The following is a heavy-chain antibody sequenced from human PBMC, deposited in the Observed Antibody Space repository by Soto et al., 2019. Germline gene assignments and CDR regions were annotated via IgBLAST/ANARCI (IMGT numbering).Heavy chain of an antibody. D-gene: IGHD3-22*01. CDR2: IVAASGKT. CDR3: AATLDWGSYDFGGYPS. CDR1: GFTFSRSA. Sequence: MHVVQSGPEVKKPGTSVKVSCKGSGFTFSRSAVQWVRQARGQGLEWIGWIVAASGKTDYSQIFQERVTITRDMSTSTAYMELSSLSSEDTAVYYCAATLDWGSYDFGGYPSWGQGTLVTVSS. J-gene: IGHJ4*02. V-gene: IGHV1-58*01.